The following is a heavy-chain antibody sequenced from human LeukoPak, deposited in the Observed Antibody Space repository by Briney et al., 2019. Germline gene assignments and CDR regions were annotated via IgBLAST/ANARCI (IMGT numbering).Heavy chain of an antibody. D-gene: IGHD6-13*01. Sequence: NPSETLSLTCAVYGGSFSGYYWRWIRQPPGKGLEWIGEINHSGSTNYNPSLESRVTISVDPSKNQFSLKLSSVTAADTAVYYCARERTGYSSSCYPNHDYYMDVWGKGTTVTISS. V-gene: IGHV4-34*01. CDR3: ARERTGYSSSCYPNHDYYMDV. CDR2: INHSGST. J-gene: IGHJ6*03. CDR1: GGSFSGYY.